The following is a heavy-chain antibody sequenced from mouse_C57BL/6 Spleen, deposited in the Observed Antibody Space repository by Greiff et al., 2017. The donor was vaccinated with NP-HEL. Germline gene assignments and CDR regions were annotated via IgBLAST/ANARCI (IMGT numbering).Heavy chain of an antibody. CDR1: GYAFSSSW. Sequence: QVQLQQSGPELVKPGASVKISCKASGYAFSSSWMNWVKQSPGKGLEWIGRICPGDGDTNYNGMLTGKATLTADKYSRTAYMLLSSLPSEDSAVYFCGRRGGDDYAWFAYWGQGTLVTVSA. CDR2: ICPGDGDT. V-gene: IGHV1-82*01. CDR3: GRRGGDDYAWFAY. D-gene: IGHD2-4*01. J-gene: IGHJ3*01.